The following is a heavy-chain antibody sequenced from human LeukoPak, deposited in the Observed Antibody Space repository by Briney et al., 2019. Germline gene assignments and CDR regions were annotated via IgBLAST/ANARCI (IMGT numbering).Heavy chain of an antibody. Sequence: SETLSLTCTVSGGSISSYYWSWIRQPPGKGLEWIGHIYYSGSTNYNPSLKSRLTISIVTSKNQFSLRLSSVTAADTAVYYCARGAAGYSYGWGQGTLVTVSS. CDR3: ARGAAGYSYG. CDR1: GGSISSYY. V-gene: IGHV4-59*01. CDR2: IYYSGST. D-gene: IGHD5-18*01. J-gene: IGHJ4*02.